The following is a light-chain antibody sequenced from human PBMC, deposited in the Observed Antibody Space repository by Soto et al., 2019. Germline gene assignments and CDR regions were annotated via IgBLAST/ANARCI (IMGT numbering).Light chain of an antibody. J-gene: IGKJ1*01. CDR2: DTS. V-gene: IGKV3-20*01. Sequence: ENVLTQSPGTLSLSPGERASLSCRASQSITSGQVAWYQQRPGQAPRLVIYDTSRRATGIPDRFSGSGSGTDFTLTISSLEAEDVAVYYCQQYYTTPWTFGQGTKVEIK. CDR3: QQYYTTPWT. CDR1: QSITSGQ.